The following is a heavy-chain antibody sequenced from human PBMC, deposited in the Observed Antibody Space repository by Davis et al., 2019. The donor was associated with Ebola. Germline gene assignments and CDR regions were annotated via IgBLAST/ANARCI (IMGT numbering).Heavy chain of an antibody. Sequence: MPSETLSLTCAVYGESLSNFFWSWVRQSPGKGLEWAGYIHDGSANYHPSLKSRVTISVDTSKNQFSLKLTSVTAADTAVYYCARALGLRSGMDVWGQGTTVAVSS. J-gene: IGHJ6*02. CDR3: ARALGLRSGMDV. CDR1: GESLSNFF. V-gene: IGHV4-4*09. D-gene: IGHD1-7*01. CDR2: IHDGSA.